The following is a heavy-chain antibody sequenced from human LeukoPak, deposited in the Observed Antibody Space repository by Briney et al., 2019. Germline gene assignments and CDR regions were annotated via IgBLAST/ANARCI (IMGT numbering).Heavy chain of an antibody. J-gene: IGHJ6*02. Sequence: GGSLRLSCAASGFTFSDYYMSWIRQAPGKGLEWVSYISSSGSTIYYADSVKGRFTISRDNAKNSLCLQMNSLRAEDTAVYYCARGPDYDFWSGLLSYYYYGMDVWGQGTTVTVSS. CDR3: ARGPDYDFWSGLLSYYYYGMDV. D-gene: IGHD3-3*01. CDR2: ISSSGSTI. V-gene: IGHV3-11*01. CDR1: GFTFSDYY.